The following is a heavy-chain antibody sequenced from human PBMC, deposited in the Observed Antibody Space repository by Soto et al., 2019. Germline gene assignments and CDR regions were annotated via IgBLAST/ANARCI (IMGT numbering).Heavy chain of an antibody. Sequence: QVQLVQSGAEVKKPGASVKVSCKASGYTFTDYFIPWVRQAPGQGFEWMGWINPHSRGTNYAQKFQGRVTMTRDTSNSTAYMELRGLRSDDTAVYYCARVTLKAGNWFDPWGQGTLVTVSS. CDR2: INPHSRGT. CDR3: ARVTLKAGNWFDP. V-gene: IGHV1-2*02. J-gene: IGHJ5*02. CDR1: GYTFTDYF.